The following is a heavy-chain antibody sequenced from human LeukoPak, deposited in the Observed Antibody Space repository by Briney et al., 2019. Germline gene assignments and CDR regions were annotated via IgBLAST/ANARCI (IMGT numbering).Heavy chain of an antibody. V-gene: IGHV4-59*11. D-gene: IGHD1-26*01. CDR3: ARDSGYSGSYYYYYYYMDV. CDR1: GGSISSHY. J-gene: IGHJ6*03. Sequence: SETLSLTCTVSGGSISSHYWSWIRQPPGKGLEWIGYIYYSGSTNYNPSLKSRVTISVDTSKNQFSLKLSSVTAADTAVYYCARDSGYSGSYYYYYYYMDVWGKGTTVTVSS. CDR2: IYYSGST.